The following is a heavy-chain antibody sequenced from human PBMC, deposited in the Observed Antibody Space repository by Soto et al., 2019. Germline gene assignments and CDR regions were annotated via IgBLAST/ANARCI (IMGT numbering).Heavy chain of an antibody. J-gene: IGHJ6*02. Sequence: ASVKVSCKASGYTFTSYGISWVRQAPGQGLEWMGWISAYNGNTNYAQKLQGRVTMTTDTSTSTAYMELRSLRSDDTAVYYCARYNIYCSSTSCYDPATPESRLEDGMDVWGQGTTVTVSS. V-gene: IGHV1-18*01. CDR3: ARYNIYCSSTSCYDPATPESRLEDGMDV. D-gene: IGHD2-2*01. CDR2: ISAYNGNT. CDR1: GYTFTSYG.